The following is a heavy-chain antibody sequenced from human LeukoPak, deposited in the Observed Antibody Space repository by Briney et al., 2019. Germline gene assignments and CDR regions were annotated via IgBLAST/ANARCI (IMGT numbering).Heavy chain of an antibody. V-gene: IGHV3-23*01. CDR2: ISGSGGST. CDR1: GFTFSSYG. CDR3: ATTHGSGSFDYFDY. J-gene: IGHJ4*02. D-gene: IGHD3-10*01. Sequence: GGSLTLSCAASGFTFSSYGMSWVRQAPGKGLEWVSAISGSGGSTYYADSVKGRFTISRDNSKNTLYLQMNSLRAEDTAVYYCATTHGSGSFDYFDYWGQGTLVTVSS.